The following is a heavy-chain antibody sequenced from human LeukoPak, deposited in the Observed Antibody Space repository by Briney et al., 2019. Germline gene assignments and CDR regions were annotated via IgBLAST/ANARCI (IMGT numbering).Heavy chain of an antibody. CDR2: ISPNSGGA. V-gene: IGHV1-2*02. Sequence: ASVKVSCKASGYTFTDYYMHWVRQAPGQGLEWMGWISPNSGGAKYAQKFQGRVTMTRDTAISTAYMELSGLRSDDTAVYYCATKSSGYYMYWGQGTLVTVSS. J-gene: IGHJ4*02. CDR1: GYTFTDYY. D-gene: IGHD3-3*01. CDR3: ATKSSGYYMY.